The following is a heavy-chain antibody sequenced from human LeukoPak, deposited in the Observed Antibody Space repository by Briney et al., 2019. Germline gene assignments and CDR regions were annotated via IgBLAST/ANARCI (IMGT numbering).Heavy chain of an antibody. CDR3: ARRDDSSGSYAFDI. D-gene: IGHD3-22*01. CDR1: GFTASSNY. V-gene: IGHV3-66*01. CDR2: IYSGGST. J-gene: IGHJ3*02. Sequence: GGSLRLSCAASGFTASSNYMSWVRQAPGKGLEWVSVIYSGGSTYYADSVKGRFTISRDNSKNTLYLQMNSLRAEDTAVYYCARRDDSSGSYAFDIWGQGTMVTVSS.